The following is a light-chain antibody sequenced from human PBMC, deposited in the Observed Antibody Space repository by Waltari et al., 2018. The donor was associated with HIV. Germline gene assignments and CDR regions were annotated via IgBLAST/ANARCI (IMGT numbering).Light chain of an antibody. J-gene: IGKJ1*01. Sequence: EIVMTQSPVTLSVSPGERATLSCRASQSVYSNLAWYQQEPGQAPKLLIYDASTRATGIPARFSGSGSGTLFTLTISSLQSGDFAVYYCQQYHNWPPWTFGQGTKVEIK. V-gene: IGKV3-15*01. CDR2: DAS. CDR3: QQYHNWPPWT. CDR1: QSVYSN.